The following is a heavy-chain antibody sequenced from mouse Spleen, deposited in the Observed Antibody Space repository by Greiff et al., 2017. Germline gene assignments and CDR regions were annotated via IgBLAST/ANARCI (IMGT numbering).Heavy chain of an antibody. CDR2: ISGGGSYT. V-gene: IGHV5-9-2*01. J-gene: IGHJ4*01. Sequence: EVKLVESGGGLVKPGGSLKLSCAASGFTFSSYGMSWVRQTPEKRLEWVATISGGGSYTYYPDSVKGRFTISRDNAKNNLYLQMSSLRSEDTALYYCARDGQLGLRYAMDYWGQGTSVTVSS. CDR1: GFTFSSYG. D-gene: IGHD3-1*01. CDR3: ARDGQLGLRYAMDY.